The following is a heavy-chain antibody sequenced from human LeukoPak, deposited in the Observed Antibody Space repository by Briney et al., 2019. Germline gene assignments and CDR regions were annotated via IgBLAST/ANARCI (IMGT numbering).Heavy chain of an antibody. CDR3: ARGCSSTSCYVKAFDI. CDR1: GYTLTELS. J-gene: IGHJ3*02. V-gene: IGHV1-24*01. CDR2: FDPEDGET. Sequence: ASVKVSCKVSGYTLTELSMHWVRQAPGKGLEWMGGFDPEDGETIYAQKFQGRVTMTEDTSTDTAYMELSSLRSEDTAVYYCARGCSSTSCYVKAFDIWGQGTMVTVSS. D-gene: IGHD2-2*01.